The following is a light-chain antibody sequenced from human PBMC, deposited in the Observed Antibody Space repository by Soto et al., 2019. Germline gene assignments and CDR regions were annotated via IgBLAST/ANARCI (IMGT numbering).Light chain of an antibody. J-gene: IGKJ2*01. Sequence: DIQMTQSPSTLSASVGDRVTITCRASQSISTWLAWYQQKPGKAPNLLIHNASTLQSGVPSKFSGSGSGTEFTLIISSLQPDDLATYYCQQYNSYPFTFGQGTKLEIK. V-gene: IGKV1-5*03. CDR2: NAS. CDR3: QQYNSYPFT. CDR1: QSISTW.